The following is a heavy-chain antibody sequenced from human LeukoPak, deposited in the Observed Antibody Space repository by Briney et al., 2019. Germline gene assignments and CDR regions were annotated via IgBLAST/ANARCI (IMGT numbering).Heavy chain of an antibody. CDR2: IFHDGST. J-gene: IGHJ4*02. CDR3: ARDNASGYSSSWGYYFDY. Sequence: SETLSLTCTVSGYSINSGYYWGWIRQPPGKGLEWIAIIFHDGSTYYNPSLKSRVTISVDTSKNEFSLKLSSVTAADTAVYYCARDNASGYSSSWGYYFDYWGQGTLVTVSS. CDR1: GYSINSGYY. D-gene: IGHD6-13*01. V-gene: IGHV4-38-2*02.